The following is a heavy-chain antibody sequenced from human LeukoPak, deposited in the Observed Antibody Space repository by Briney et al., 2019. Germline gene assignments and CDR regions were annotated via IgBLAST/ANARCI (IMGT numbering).Heavy chain of an antibody. CDR2: IYYSGST. Sequence: SETLSLTCTVSGGSISSSSYYWGWIRQPPGKGLEWIGSIYYSGSTYYNPSLKSRVTVSVDTSKSQFSLKLSSVTAADTAVYYCARHTKGYCSSTSCYYYYYMDVWGKGTTVTVSS. D-gene: IGHD2-2*01. CDR3: ARHTKGYCSSTSCYYYYYMDV. J-gene: IGHJ6*03. CDR1: GGSISSSSYY. V-gene: IGHV4-39*01.